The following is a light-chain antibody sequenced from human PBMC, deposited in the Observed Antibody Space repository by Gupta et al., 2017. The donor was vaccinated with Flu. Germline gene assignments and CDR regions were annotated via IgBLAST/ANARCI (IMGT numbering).Light chain of an antibody. Sequence: EIVLTQSPATLSLSPGDRAILSCRASQSVNIYLAWYQQKPCQPPRLLMFDASKRDAGIPDRFRGSGSGKYFPLTISTREQEDFAVYYFQQRSCLPMSTFGQGTKLE. V-gene: IGKV3-11*01. CDR3: QQRSCLPMST. J-gene: IGKJ2*01. CDR2: DAS. CDR1: QSVNIY.